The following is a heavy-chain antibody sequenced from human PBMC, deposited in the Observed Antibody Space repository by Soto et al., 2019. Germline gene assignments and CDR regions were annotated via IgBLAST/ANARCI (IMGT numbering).Heavy chain of an antibody. CDR2: IIPIFGTA. D-gene: IGHD6-13*01. CDR1: GGTFSSYA. J-gene: IGHJ6*02. CDR3: ARARSSSWYYYYGMDV. V-gene: IGHV1-69*12. Sequence: QVQLVQSGAEVKKPGSSVKVSCKASGGTFSSYAISWVRQAPGQGLEWMGGIIPIFGTANYAQKFHGRVTITADESTSTAYMELSSLRSEDTAVYYCARARSSSWYYYYGMDVWGQGTTVTVSS.